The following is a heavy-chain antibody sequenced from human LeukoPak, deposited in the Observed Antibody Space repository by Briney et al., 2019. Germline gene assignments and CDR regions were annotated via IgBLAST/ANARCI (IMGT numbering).Heavy chain of an antibody. J-gene: IGHJ4*02. D-gene: IGHD5-18*01. CDR3: ARGLSGVTGYTYGRGIGY. Sequence: GGSLRLSCAASGFTFSSYGMHWVRQAPGKGLEWVAFIRYDGSNKYYADSVKGRFTISRDNSKNTLYLQMNSLRAEDTAVYYCARGLSGVTGYTYGRGIGYWGQGTLVTVSS. CDR2: IRYDGSNK. CDR1: GFTFSSYG. V-gene: IGHV3-30*02.